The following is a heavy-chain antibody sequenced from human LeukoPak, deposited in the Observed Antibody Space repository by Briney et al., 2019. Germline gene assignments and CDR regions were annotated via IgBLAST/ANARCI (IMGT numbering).Heavy chain of an antibody. CDR1: GGSFSGYY. V-gene: IGHV4-34*01. J-gene: IGHJ4*02. CDR3: ARLPARRLPLQKYYFDY. D-gene: IGHD6-6*01. CDR2: INHSGST. Sequence: SETLSLTCAVYGGSFSGYYWSWIRQPPGKGLEWIGEINHSGSTNYNPSLKSRVTISVDTSKNQFSLKLSSVTAADTAVYYCARLPARRLPLQKYYFDYWGQGTLVTVSS.